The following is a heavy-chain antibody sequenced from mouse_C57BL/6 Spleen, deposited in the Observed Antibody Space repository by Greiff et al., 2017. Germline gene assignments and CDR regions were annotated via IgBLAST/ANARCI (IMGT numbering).Heavy chain of an antibody. CDR3: ARYPNYYGSSYFDY. CDR1: GYSFTSYY. Sequence: QVQLQQSGPELVKPGASVKISCKASGYSFTSYYIHWVKQRPGQGLEWIGWIYPGSGNTKYNEKFKGKATLTADTSSSTAYMQLSSLTSEDSAVYYCARYPNYYGSSYFDYWGQGTTLTVSS. D-gene: IGHD1-1*01. CDR2: IYPGSGNT. V-gene: IGHV1-66*01. J-gene: IGHJ2*01.